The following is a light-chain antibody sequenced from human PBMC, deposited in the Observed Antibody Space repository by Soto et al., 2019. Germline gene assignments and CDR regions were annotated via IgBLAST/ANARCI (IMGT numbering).Light chain of an antibody. CDR3: SSYTSSSTLSV. CDR1: SSDAGGHNF. V-gene: IGLV2-14*01. CDR2: EVS. J-gene: IGLJ1*01. Sequence: QSALTQPASVSGSPGQSITISCTGNSSDAGGHNFVSWYQQHPGKAPKLMIYEVSNRPSGISNRFSGSKSGNTASLTISGLQAEDEADYYCSSYTSSSTLSVFGTGTKLTVL.